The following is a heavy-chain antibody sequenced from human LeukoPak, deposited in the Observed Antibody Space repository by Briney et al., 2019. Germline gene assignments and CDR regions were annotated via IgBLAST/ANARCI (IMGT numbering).Heavy chain of an antibody. Sequence: GGSLRLSCAASGFTFSSYGMHWVRQAPGKRLGWVAFIRYEGSNKYYADSVKGRFTISRDNSKNTLYLQMNSLRAEDTAVYYCAKDLMIVPRAWFDPWGQGTLVTVSS. D-gene: IGHD3-22*01. V-gene: IGHV3-30*02. CDR1: GFTFSSYG. CDR2: IRYEGSNK. CDR3: AKDLMIVPRAWFDP. J-gene: IGHJ5*02.